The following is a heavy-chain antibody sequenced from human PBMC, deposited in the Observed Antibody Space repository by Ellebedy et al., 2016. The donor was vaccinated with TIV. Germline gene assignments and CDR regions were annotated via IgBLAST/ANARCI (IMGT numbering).Heavy chain of an antibody. D-gene: IGHD3-10*01. CDR1: GGTFSSYA. J-gene: IGHJ3*02. CDR3: ARDPSNGSENGDAFDI. V-gene: IGHV1-18*01. Sequence: ASVKVSCKASGGTFSSYAISWVRQAPGQGLEWMGWINPNNGNTNYAQKLQGRVTMTTDTSTSTAYMELRSLRSDDTAVYYCARDPSNGSENGDAFDIWGQGTMVTVSS. CDR2: INPNNGNT.